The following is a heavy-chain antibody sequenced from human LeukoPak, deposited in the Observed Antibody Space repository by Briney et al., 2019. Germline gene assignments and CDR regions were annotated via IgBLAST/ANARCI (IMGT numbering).Heavy chain of an antibody. Sequence: GGSLRLSCAASGFTFSNYAMHWVRQAPGKGLEWLASISFNGGNTWYADSVKGQFAISRDNSKSTLSLQMNSLRPDDTAVYYCARDMGGYYNYYYYGMDVWGQGTTVTVSS. V-gene: IGHV3-30*09. CDR1: GFTFSNYA. CDR3: ARDMGGYYNYYYYGMDV. CDR2: ISFNGGNT. J-gene: IGHJ6*02. D-gene: IGHD3-3*01.